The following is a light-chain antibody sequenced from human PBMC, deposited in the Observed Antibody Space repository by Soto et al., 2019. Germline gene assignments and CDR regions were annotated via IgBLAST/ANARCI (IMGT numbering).Light chain of an antibody. J-gene: IGKJ5*01. V-gene: IGKV3-15*01. CDR1: QSVSNN. Sequence: EILMTQSPATLSASPGERATLSCRASQSVSNNVAWYQQKPGQAPRLLIYGASTRATGIPARISGSGSGTDFTLTITRLEPEDSAVYFCQQYTGPPTTFGQGTRLEIK. CDR2: GAS. CDR3: QQYTGPPTT.